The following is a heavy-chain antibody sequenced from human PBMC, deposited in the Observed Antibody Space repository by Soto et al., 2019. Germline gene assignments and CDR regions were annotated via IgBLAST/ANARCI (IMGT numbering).Heavy chain of an antibody. Sequence: PSETLSLTCAVYGGSFSGYYWSRIRQPPGKGLEWIGEINHSGSTNYNPSLKSRVTISVDTSKNQFSLKLSSVTAADTAVYYCARAPYSSSWYEGSMGYYYYYGMDVWGQGTTVTVSS. CDR3: ARAPYSSSWYEGSMGYYYYYGMDV. J-gene: IGHJ6*02. CDR1: GGSFSGYY. CDR2: INHSGST. D-gene: IGHD6-13*01. V-gene: IGHV4-34*01.